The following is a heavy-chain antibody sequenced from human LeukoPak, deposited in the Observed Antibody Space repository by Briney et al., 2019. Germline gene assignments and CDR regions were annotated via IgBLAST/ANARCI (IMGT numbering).Heavy chain of an antibody. V-gene: IGHV1-69*13. J-gene: IGHJ4*02. CDR2: IIPIFGTA. Sequence: SVKVSCKASGGTFSSYAISWVRQAPGQGLEWMGGIIPIFGTANYAQKFQGRVTVTADESTSTAYMELSSLRSEDTAVYYCAIGYYGSGSYFQFDYWGQGTLVTVSS. CDR1: GGTFSSYA. D-gene: IGHD3-10*01. CDR3: AIGYYGSGSYFQFDY.